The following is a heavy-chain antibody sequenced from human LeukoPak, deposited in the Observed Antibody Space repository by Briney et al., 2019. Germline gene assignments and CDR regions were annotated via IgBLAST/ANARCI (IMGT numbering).Heavy chain of an antibody. CDR3: ARDFYGEAVAGAY. CDR1: GFIFNTYA. Sequence: PGRSLRLSCAASGFIFNTYAMSWVRQAPGKGLEWVSAISGRGDSTWYADSVKGRFTISRDNSKNTLYLQMNSLRAEDTAVYYCARDFYGEAVAGAYWGQGTLVTVSS. CDR2: ISGRGDST. V-gene: IGHV3-23*01. J-gene: IGHJ4*02. D-gene: IGHD6-19*01.